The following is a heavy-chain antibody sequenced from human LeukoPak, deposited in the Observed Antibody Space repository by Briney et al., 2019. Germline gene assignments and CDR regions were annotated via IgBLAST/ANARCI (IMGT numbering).Heavy chain of an antibody. J-gene: IGHJ6*02. CDR1: GGTFSSYA. D-gene: IGHD2-2*01. CDR3: ARAPQDIVVVPAAISYYYYYYGMDV. CDR2: IIPIFGTA. V-gene: IGHV1-69*13. Sequence: GASVKVSCKASGGTFSSYAISWVRQAPGQGLEWVGGIIPIFGTANYAQKFQGRVTITADESTSTAYMELSSLRSEDTAVYYCARAPQDIVVVPAAISYYYYYYGMDVWGQGTTVTVSS.